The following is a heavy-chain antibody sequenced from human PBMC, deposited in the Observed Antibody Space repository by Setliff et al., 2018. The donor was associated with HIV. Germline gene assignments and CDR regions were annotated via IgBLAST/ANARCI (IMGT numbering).Heavy chain of an antibody. J-gene: IGHJ5*02. Sequence: ASVKVSCRASGGTFRSNAISWVRQAPGQGLEWMGGIIPLFGTANYAQKFQGRVTITADKSTSTAYLELNSLRSEGSAIYYCAREIQIAVAAVGWFDPWGQGTLVTVSS. V-gene: IGHV1-69*06. D-gene: IGHD6-13*01. CDR3: AREIQIAVAAVGWFDP. CDR2: IIPLFGTA. CDR1: GGTFRSNA.